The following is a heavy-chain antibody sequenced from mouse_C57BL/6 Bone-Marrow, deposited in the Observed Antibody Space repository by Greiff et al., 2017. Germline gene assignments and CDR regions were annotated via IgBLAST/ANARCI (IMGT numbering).Heavy chain of an antibody. CDR2: IHPRSGNT. Sequence: QVQLQQSGAELARPGASVKLSCKASGYTFTSYGISWVKQRTGQGLEWIGEIHPRSGNTYYNEKFKGKATLTADKSSSTAYMELRSLTSEDSAVYFCARPRHYYGSSYGWFAYWGQGTLVTVSA. J-gene: IGHJ3*01. CDR1: GYTFTSYG. V-gene: IGHV1-81*01. CDR3: ARPRHYYGSSYGWFAY. D-gene: IGHD1-1*01.